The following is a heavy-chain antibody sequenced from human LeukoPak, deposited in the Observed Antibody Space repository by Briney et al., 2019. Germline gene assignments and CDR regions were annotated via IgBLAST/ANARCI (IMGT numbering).Heavy chain of an antibody. V-gene: IGHV4-30-4*01. CDR1: GGSISSGDYY. CDR3: ARGSRWLTHYYYYGMDV. J-gene: IGHJ6*02. D-gene: IGHD6-19*01. Sequence: PSQTLSLTCTVSGGSISSGDYYWRWIRQPPGKGLEWIGYIYYSGSTYYNPSLKSRVTISVDTSKNQFSLKLSSVTAADTAVYYCARGSRWLTHYYYYGMDVWGQGTTVTVSS. CDR2: IYYSGST.